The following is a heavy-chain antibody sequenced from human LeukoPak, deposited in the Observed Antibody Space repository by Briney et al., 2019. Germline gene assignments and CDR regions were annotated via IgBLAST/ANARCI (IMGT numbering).Heavy chain of an antibody. J-gene: IGHJ4*02. CDR2: INHSGST. CDR3: ARLGYDILTGYYPHYFDY. CDR1: GGSFSGYY. D-gene: IGHD3-9*01. Sequence: SETLSLTCAVYGGSFSGYYWSWIRQPPGKGLEWIGEINHSGSTNYNPSLKSRVTISVDTSKNQFSLKLSSVTAADTAVYYCARLGYDILTGYYPHYFDYWGQGTLVTVSP. V-gene: IGHV4-34*01.